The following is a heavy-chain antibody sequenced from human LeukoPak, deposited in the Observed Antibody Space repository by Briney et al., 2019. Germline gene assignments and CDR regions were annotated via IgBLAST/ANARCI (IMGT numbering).Heavy chain of an antibody. CDR2: TNHSGST. J-gene: IGHJ3*02. V-gene: IGHV4-34*01. CDR3: ASISSGSYYNTFDI. D-gene: IGHD3-10*01. CDR1: GGSFSGYY. Sequence: SETLSLTCAVYGGSFSGYYWSWIRQPPGKGLEWIGETNHSGSTNYNPSLKSRVTISVDTSKNQFSLKLSSVTAADTAVYYCASISSGSYYNTFDIWGQGTMVTVSS.